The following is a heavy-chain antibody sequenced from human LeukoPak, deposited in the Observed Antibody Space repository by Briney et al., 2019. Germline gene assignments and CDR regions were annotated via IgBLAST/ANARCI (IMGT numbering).Heavy chain of an antibody. CDR1: GFTVGSNT. J-gene: IGHJ4*02. V-gene: IGHV3-53*01. CDR3: AKQDIRSSAWYD. Sequence: GGSLRLSCAASGFTVGSNTMSWVRQAPGKGLEWVSIIYSGGSTSYADSVKGRFTISRDNSRNTLYLQMNSLGPEDTAVYYCAKQDIRSSAWYDWGQGTLVTVSS. D-gene: IGHD6-19*01. CDR2: IYSGGST.